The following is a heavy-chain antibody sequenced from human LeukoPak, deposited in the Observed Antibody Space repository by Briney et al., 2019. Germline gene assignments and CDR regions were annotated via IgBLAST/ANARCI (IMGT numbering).Heavy chain of an antibody. CDR1: GYTFTGYY. Sequence: WASVKVSCKASGYTFTGYYMHWVRQAPGQGLEWMGWINPDSGGTNYAQKFQGRVTMTRDTSISTAYMELSRLRSDDTAVYYCARGIAVAGHNWFDPWGQGTLVTVSS. V-gene: IGHV1-2*02. J-gene: IGHJ5*02. D-gene: IGHD6-19*01. CDR2: INPDSGGT. CDR3: ARGIAVAGHNWFDP.